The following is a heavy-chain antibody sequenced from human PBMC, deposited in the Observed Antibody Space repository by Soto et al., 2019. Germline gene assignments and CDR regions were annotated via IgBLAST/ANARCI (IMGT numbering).Heavy chain of an antibody. V-gene: IGHV3-30-3*01. CDR2: ISYDGSNK. J-gene: IGHJ6*02. Sequence: SMRIASAASGFTFSSYAMHWVRQAQGKGLEWVAVISYDGSNKYYADSVKGRFTISRDNSKNTLYLQMNSLRAEDTAVYYCARDGSYSSSSRGYYCYGMDVWGQGTTGTVSS. CDR3: ARDGSYSSSSRGYYCYGMDV. CDR1: GFTFSSYA. D-gene: IGHD6-6*01.